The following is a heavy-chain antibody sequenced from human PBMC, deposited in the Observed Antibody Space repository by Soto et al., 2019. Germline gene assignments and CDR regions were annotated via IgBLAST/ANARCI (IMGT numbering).Heavy chain of an antibody. CDR3: AHISYYDSSGYYRKNFDY. CDR2: IYWDDDK. D-gene: IGHD3-22*01. V-gene: IGHV2-5*02. CDR1: GFSLSTSGVG. J-gene: IGHJ4*02. Sequence: QITLKESGPTLVKPTQTLTLTCTFSGFSLSTSGVGVGWIRQPPGKALEWLALIYWDDDKRYSPSLKSRLTITNDTSKNQVVLTMTNMDPVDTATYYCAHISYYDSSGYYRKNFDYWGQGTLVTVSS.